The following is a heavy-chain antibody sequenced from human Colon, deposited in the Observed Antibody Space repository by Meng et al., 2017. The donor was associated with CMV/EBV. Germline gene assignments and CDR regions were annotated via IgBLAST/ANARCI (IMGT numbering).Heavy chain of an antibody. CDR3: ARVRSSSSRYFDY. J-gene: IGHJ4*02. V-gene: IGHV4-30-4*01. Sequence: QVKLQESSPGLVKPSQTLSPTCTVSGGSISSGDFYWTWIRQPPGKGLEWIGYISFSGSTYYNPSLKSRVTISLDTSKNQFSLKLNSVTAADTAVYFCARVRSSSSRYFDYWGQGTLVTVSS. CDR1: GGSISSGDFY. CDR2: ISFSGST. D-gene: IGHD6-13*01.